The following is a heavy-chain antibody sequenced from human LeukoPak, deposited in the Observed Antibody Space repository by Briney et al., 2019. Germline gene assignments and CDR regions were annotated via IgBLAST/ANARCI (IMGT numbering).Heavy chain of an antibody. D-gene: IGHD3-10*01. CDR3: AYEVRLAYDYAWGSSYRAFDY. CDR1: GFTFDDYA. Sequence: GGSLRLSCAASGFTFDDYAMHWVRQAPGNGLEWVGGISWNSGSIGYAHYVKGRFTISSDNANNSLYLQLNSLRSDDPALYYCAYEVRLAYDYAWGSSYRAFDYWGQGTMVTVSS. CDR2: ISWNSGSI. J-gene: IGHJ4*02. V-gene: IGHV3-9*01.